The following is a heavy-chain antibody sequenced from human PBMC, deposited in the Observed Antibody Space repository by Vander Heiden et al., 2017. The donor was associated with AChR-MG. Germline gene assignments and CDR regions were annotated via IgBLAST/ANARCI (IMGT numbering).Heavy chain of an antibody. CDR3: ARDRYCSGGSCYSNFDY. V-gene: IGHV1-69*01. Sequence: QVQLVQSGAEVKKPGSSVKVSCKASGGTFCGYAISWVRQAPGQGLEWMGGIIPILGTANYAQKFQGRVTITADESTSTAYMELSSLRSEDTAVYYCARDRYCSGGSCYSNFDYWGQGTLVTVSS. CDR2: IIPILGTA. CDR1: GGTFCGYA. D-gene: IGHD2-15*01. J-gene: IGHJ4*02.